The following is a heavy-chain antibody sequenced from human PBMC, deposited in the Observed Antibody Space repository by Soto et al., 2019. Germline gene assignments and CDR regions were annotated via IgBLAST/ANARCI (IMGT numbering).Heavy chain of an antibody. V-gene: IGHV4-34*01. Sequence: SETLSLTCAVYGGSFSGYFWSWIRQPPGKGLEGIGDINHSGSTTYNPSLKSRVTISVDTSKNQFSLKLSSVTAADTAVYYCARGRTVSTYRSSWLSAWYFDLWGRGTLVTVSS. CDR1: GGSFSGYF. CDR2: INHSGST. J-gene: IGHJ2*01. D-gene: IGHD6-13*01. CDR3: ARGRTVSTYRSSWLSAWYFDL.